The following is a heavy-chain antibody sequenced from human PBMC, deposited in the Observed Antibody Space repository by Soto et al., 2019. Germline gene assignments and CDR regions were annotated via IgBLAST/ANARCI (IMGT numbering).Heavy chain of an antibody. V-gene: IGHV1-3*01. CDR3: AAGPVSSSWYNWFDP. J-gene: IGHJ5*02. D-gene: IGHD6-13*01. CDR2: VSADNGNT. CDR1: GYTFTSSA. Sequence: ASVKVSCKASGYTFTSSAIHWVRQAPGQRLEWMGWVSADNGNTKYSQNFQGRVTITRDTSASTAYMELSSLRSEDTAVYYCAAGPVSSSWYNWFDPWGQGTLVTVSS.